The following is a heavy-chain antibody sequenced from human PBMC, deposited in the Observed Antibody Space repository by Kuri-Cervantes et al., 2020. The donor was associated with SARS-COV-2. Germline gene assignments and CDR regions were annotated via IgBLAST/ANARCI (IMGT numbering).Heavy chain of an antibody. Sequence: SQTLSLTCAVYGGSFSGYYWSWIRQPPGKGLEWIGEINHSGSTNYNPSLESRVTISVDTSKNQFSLKLSSVTAADTAVYYCARAVKRFDYWGQGTLVTVSS. CDR2: INHSGST. CDR3: ARAVKRFDY. D-gene: IGHD2/OR15-2a*01. V-gene: IGHV4-34*01. CDR1: GGSFSGYY. J-gene: IGHJ4*02.